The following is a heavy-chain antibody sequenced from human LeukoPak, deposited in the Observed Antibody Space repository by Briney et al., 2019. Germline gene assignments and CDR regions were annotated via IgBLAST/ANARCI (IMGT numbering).Heavy chain of an antibody. CDR1: GGSISSSNW. CDR3: AILGGSYYDEYFDY. V-gene: IGHV4-4*02. J-gene: IGHJ4*02. Sequence: SETLSLTCAVSGGSISSSNWWSWVRQPPGKGLEWIGEINHSGSTNYNPSLKSRVTISVDTSKNQFSLKLSSVTAADTAVYYCAILGGSYYDEYFDYWGQGTLVTVSS. D-gene: IGHD1-26*01. CDR2: INHSGST.